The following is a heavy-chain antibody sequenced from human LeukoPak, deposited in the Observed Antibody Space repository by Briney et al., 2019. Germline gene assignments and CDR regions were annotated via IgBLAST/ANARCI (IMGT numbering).Heavy chain of an antibody. CDR1: GYTFSNYG. CDR2: ISTYNGNT. V-gene: IGHV1-18*01. Sequence: ASVKVPCKASGYTFSNYGVIWMRQAPGQGLEWMGWISTYNGNTNYIQKLQGRVTVTTDTSTSTVYMELRSLRSDDTAVYYCARGDDAFDIWGQGTTVTVSS. J-gene: IGHJ3*02. CDR3: ARGDDAFDI.